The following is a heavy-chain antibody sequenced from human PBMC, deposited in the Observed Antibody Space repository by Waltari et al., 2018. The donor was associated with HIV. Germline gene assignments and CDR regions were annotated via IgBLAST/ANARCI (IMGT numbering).Heavy chain of an antibody. CDR2: TYSGGST. CDR3: ARAVVPGRIPHYYYAMDV. Sequence: EVQLVESGGDLIQPGGSLRLSCAASGFTVSSSFMSWVRQAPGKGLEWVSLTYSGGSTYYANSVQGRFTVSRDISKNTLYLQMSGLRGDDTAVYYCARAVVPGRIPHYYYAMDVWGQGTTVTVSS. D-gene: IGHD2-2*02. V-gene: IGHV3-53*01. CDR1: GFTVSSSF. J-gene: IGHJ6*02.